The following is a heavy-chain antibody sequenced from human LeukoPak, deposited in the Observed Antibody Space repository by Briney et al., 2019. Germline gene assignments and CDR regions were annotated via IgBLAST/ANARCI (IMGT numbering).Heavy chain of an antibody. CDR1: GFTVSSNY. D-gene: IGHD2-15*01. V-gene: IGHV3-66*01. CDR3: ARDSGGYCSGGSCSEAPNYYYYYGMDV. Sequence: PGGSLRLSCAASGFTVSSNYMSWVRQAPGKGLEWVSVIYSGGSTYYADSVKGRFTISRDNSKNTLYLQMNSLRAEDTAVYYCARDSGGYCSGGSCSEAPNYYYYYGMDVWGQGTTVTVSS. J-gene: IGHJ6*02. CDR2: IYSGGST.